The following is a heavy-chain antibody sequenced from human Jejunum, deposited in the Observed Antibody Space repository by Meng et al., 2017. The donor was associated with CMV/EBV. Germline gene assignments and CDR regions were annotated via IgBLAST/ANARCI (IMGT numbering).Heavy chain of an antibody. CDR1: GSISSSSYY. J-gene: IGHJ4*02. CDR3: ARLIDYDSSGYYYFDN. CDR2: IYYSGIT. V-gene: IGHV4-39*07. D-gene: IGHD3-22*01. Sequence: GSISSSSYYWGWIRQPAGKGPEWIGSIYYSGITYYNPSLKSRVTISVDTSKNQFSLTLSSVTAADTAVYYCARLIDYDSSGYYYFDNWGQGTLVTVSS.